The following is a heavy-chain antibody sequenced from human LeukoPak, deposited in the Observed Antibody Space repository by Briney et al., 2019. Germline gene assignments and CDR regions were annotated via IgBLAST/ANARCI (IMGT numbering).Heavy chain of an antibody. J-gene: IGHJ3*02. CDR1: GFTFSSYS. D-gene: IGHD6-13*01. Sequence: GGSLRLSCAASGFTFSSYSMKWVRQAPGKGLEWVSSISSSSSYIYYADSVKGRFTISRDNANNSLYLQMNSLRAEDTAVYYCARDYRYSSSWYPTHDAFDIWGQGAMVTVSS. CDR2: ISSSSSYI. CDR3: ARDYRYSSSWYPTHDAFDI. V-gene: IGHV3-21*01.